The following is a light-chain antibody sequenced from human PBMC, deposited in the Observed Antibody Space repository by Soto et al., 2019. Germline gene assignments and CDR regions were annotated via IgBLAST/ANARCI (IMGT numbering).Light chain of an antibody. CDR1: QSVSSSY. J-gene: IGKJ2*01. Sequence: EIVLTQSPGTLSLSPGERATLSCRASQSVSSSYLVWYQQKPGQAPRLLIYGASSRATGIPDRFSGSGSGTDFTLTISRLEPEDFAVYYCQQYGSSPWYTFGQGTKLEI. V-gene: IGKV3-20*01. CDR3: QQYGSSPWYT. CDR2: GAS.